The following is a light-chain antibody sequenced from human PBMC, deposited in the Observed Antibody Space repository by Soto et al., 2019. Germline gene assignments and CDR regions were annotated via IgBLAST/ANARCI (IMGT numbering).Light chain of an antibody. V-gene: IGKV3-20*01. CDR1: QSVTNY. J-gene: IGKJ1*01. CDR2: DAS. Sequence: EIFLTQSPDTLSLSPGERATLTCRASQSVTNYIAWYQQRPGQAPRLLIYDASSRATGIPDRFSGSGSGTDFTLTFSRLEPEDFAVYYCQQYGSSPGFGQGTKVDIK. CDR3: QQYGSSPG.